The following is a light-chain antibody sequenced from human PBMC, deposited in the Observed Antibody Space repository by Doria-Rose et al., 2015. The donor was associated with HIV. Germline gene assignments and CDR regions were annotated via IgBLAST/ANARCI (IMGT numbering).Light chain of an antibody. J-gene: IGKJ1*01. CDR2: DGS. CDR3: HQYGTSWT. CDR1: QSFSSTY. Sequence: EIVLTQSPGTLSLSPQERATLSCRASQSFSSTYLAWYQQKPGQAPSLIIYDGSTRATGIPDRFSDSRSGTDFTLTINRLEPEDFALYYCHQYGTSWTFGQGTKVEV. V-gene: IGKV3-20*01.